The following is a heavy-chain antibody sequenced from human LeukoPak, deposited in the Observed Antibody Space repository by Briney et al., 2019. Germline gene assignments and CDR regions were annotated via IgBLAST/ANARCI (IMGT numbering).Heavy chain of an antibody. V-gene: IGHV3-23*01. CDR1: GFTFSSYA. Sequence: GGSLRLSCAASGFTFSSYAMSWVRQAPGKGLEWVSAISGSGGSTYYADSVKGRFTISRDNSKNTLYLQMNSLRAKDTAVYYCAKDRSSSGWTGYYFDYWGQGTLVTVSS. J-gene: IGHJ4*02. CDR3: AKDRSSSGWTGYYFDY. D-gene: IGHD6-19*01. CDR2: ISGSGGST.